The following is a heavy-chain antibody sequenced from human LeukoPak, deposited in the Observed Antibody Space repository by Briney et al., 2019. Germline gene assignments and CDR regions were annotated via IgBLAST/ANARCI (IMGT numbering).Heavy chain of an antibody. CDR3: AKDAGEDWFDP. CDR1: EFIFTNYA. J-gene: IGHJ5*02. CDR2: ISGRGDAT. Sequence: GGSLRLSCGASEFIFTNYAINWVRQAPGKGLEWVSGISGRGDATYYADSVKGRFTISRDNSKNTVYLQMNSLRVEDTALYYCAKDAGEDWFDPWGQGTLVTVSS. D-gene: IGHD3-10*01. V-gene: IGHV3-23*01.